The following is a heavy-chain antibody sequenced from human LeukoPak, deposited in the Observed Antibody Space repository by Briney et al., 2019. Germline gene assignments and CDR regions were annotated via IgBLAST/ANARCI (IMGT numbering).Heavy chain of an antibody. J-gene: IGHJ4*02. V-gene: IGHV4-39*01. CDR2: IYYSGST. Sequence: SETLSLTCTVSGGSISSSSYYWGWIRQPPGKGLEWIGSIYYSGSTYYNPSLKSRVTISINTSKNQFSLKLSSVTAADTAVYYCARQGDDYDILTAYYNWGQGTLVTVSS. CDR3: ARQGDDYDILTAYYN. CDR1: GGSISSSSYY. D-gene: IGHD3-9*01.